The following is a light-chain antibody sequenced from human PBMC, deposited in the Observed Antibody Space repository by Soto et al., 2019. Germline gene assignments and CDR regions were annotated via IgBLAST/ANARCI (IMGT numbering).Light chain of an antibody. CDR3: QQRSNWPLT. CDR1: QSVSSY. V-gene: IGKV3D-11*02. CDR2: DAS. J-gene: IGKJ4*01. Sequence: EIVFTQFPAPLSLSPGERATLSCRASQSVSSYLAWYQQKPGQAPRLLIYDASNRATGIPARFSGSGPGTDFTLTISSLEPEDFAVYYCQQRSNWPLTFGGGTKVDIK.